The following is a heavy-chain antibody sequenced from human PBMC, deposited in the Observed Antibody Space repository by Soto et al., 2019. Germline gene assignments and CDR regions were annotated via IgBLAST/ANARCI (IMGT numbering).Heavy chain of an antibody. CDR3: AREAYGDFHFDY. CDR1: GFTFSTYA. CDR2: ISYDGSKI. V-gene: IGHV3-30*14. Sequence: GGSLRLSCAASGFTFSTYAMHWVRQAPGKGLEWVAVISYDGSKIYYADSVKGRFTISRDNSKNTLYLQMNSLRTEDTAVYYCAREAYGDFHFDYWGQGTLVTVSS. J-gene: IGHJ4*02. D-gene: IGHD4-17*01.